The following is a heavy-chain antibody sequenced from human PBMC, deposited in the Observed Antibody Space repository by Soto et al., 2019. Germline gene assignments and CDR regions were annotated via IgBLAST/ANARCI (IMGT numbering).Heavy chain of an antibody. J-gene: IGHJ5*02. Sequence: PGGSLRLSCAASGFTFSSYSMNWVRQAPGKGLEWVSYISSSSSTIYYADSVKGRFTISRDNAKNSLYLQMNSLRDEDTAVYYCERVLNFWSGIWFDPWGQGTLVTVSS. V-gene: IGHV3-48*02. D-gene: IGHD3-3*01. CDR3: ERVLNFWSGIWFDP. CDR2: ISSSSSTI. CDR1: GFTFSSYS.